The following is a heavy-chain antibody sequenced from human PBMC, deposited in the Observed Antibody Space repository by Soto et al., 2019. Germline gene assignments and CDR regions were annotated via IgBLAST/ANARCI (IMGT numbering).Heavy chain of an antibody. V-gene: IGHV1-8*01. J-gene: IGHJ6*03. Sequence: GASVKVSCKASGYTFTSYDINWVRQATGQGLEWMGWMNPNSGNTGYAQKFQGRVTMTRNTSISTAYMELSSLRSKDTAVYYCASAPAAGLYYYYYYMDVWGKGTTVTVSS. CDR2: MNPNSGNT. D-gene: IGHD6-13*01. CDR1: GYTFTSYD. CDR3: ASAPAAGLYYYYYYMDV.